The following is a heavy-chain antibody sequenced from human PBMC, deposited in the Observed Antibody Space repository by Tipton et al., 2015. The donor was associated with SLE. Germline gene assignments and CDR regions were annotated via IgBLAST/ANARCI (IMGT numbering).Heavy chain of an antibody. CDR1: SGSVSGYY. J-gene: IGHJ4*02. CDR3: VRGWGSPVWDS. Sequence: GLVKPSETLSLTCAVQSGSVSGYYWSWIRQLPGKGLEWIGEIDHSGITNLNPSLKSRVSVSVDTSKNQFSLKLNSLTAADTAVYYCVRGWGSPVWDSWGQGTLVTVSS. D-gene: IGHD7-27*01. V-gene: IGHV4-34*01. CDR2: IDHSGIT.